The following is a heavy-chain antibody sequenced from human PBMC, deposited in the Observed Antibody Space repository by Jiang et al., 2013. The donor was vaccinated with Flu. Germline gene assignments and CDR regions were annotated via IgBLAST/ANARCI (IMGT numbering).Heavy chain of an antibody. CDR1: GYTLPAMV. CDR3: ARVWRRDTYGMDV. Sequence: VKKPGASVKVSCKASGYTLPAMVSGWVRQAPGQGLEWMGWISAYNGNTNYAQKLQGRVTMTTDTSTSTAYMELRSLRSDDTAVYYCARVWRRDTYGMDVWGQGTTVTVSS. V-gene: IGHV1-18*01. J-gene: IGHJ6*02. D-gene: IGHD2-21*01. CDR2: ISAYNGNT.